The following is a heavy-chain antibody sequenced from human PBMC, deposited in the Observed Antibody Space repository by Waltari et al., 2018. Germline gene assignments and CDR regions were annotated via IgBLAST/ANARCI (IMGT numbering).Heavy chain of an antibody. D-gene: IGHD3-3*01. CDR1: GFTFSSYA. V-gene: IGHV3-23*01. CDR2: ISGSGGST. Sequence: EVQLLESGGGLVQPGGSLRLSCAASGFTFSSYAMSWVRQAPGTGLEWVSAISGSGGSTYYADSVKGRFTISRDNSKNTLYLQMNSLRAGDTAVYYCAKDRTLRFLEWLPYFDYWGQGTLVTVSS. CDR3: AKDRTLRFLEWLPYFDY. J-gene: IGHJ4*02.